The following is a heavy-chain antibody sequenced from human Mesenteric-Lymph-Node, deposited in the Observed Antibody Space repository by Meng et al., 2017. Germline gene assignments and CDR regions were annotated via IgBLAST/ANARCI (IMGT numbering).Heavy chain of an antibody. CDR1: GDSGYILSSYW. D-gene: IGHD6-6*01. V-gene: IGHV5-51*01. J-gene: IGHJ6*02. CDR2: FYSRDSAT. Sequence: GESLKISCKVSGDSGYILSSYWIAWVRQMPGKGLEWMGIFYSRDSATKYSPSFEGQVTISADKSISTAYLHWSSLKASDTAMYYCATRSIAPRSYYYYGMDVWGQGTMVTVSS. CDR3: ATRSIAPRSYYYYGMDV.